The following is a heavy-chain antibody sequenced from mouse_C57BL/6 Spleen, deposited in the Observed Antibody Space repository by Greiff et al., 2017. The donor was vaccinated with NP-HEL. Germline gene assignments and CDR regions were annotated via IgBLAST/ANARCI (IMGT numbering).Heavy chain of an antibody. V-gene: IGHV1-59*01. D-gene: IGHD1-1*01. J-gene: IGHJ4*01. CDR2: IDPSDSYT. CDR1: GYTFTSYW. CDR3: ARSNYGSSYDYAMDY. Sequence: VQLQQPGAELVRPGTSVKLSCKASGYTFTSYWMHWVKQRPGQGLEWIGVIDPSDSYTNYNQKFKGKATLTVDTSSSTAYMQLSSLTSEDSAVYYCARSNYGSSYDYAMDYWGQGTSVTVSS.